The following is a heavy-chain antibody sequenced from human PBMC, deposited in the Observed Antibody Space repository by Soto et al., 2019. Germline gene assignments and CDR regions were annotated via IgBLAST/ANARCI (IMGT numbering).Heavy chain of an antibody. CDR2: ISSSSSYI. V-gene: IGHV3-21*01. D-gene: IGHD3-16*01. CDR3: ARAPPEGGGAIAWHLTNWCDP. J-gene: IGHJ5*02. CDR1: GVTFSSYS. Sequence: EVQLVESGGGLVKPGGSLRLPCAASGVTFSSYSMNWVRQAPGKGLEWVSSISSSSSYIYYAASVKGRFTISRDNAKNAPYLQMNSLRAEDSAVYYCARAPPEGGGAIAWHLTNWCDPWGQGTLVTVSS.